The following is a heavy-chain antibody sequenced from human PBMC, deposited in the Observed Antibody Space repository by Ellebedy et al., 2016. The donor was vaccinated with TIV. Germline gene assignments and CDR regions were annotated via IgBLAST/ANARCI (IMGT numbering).Heavy chain of an antibody. CDR3: ATYPVSYYFDGPFEY. CDR2: ISSSGSTI. V-gene: IGHV3-11*04. D-gene: IGHD3-22*01. Sequence: GESLKISXAASGFTFSDYYMSWIRQVPGKGLEWVSYISSSGSTIYDADSVRGRFTISRDNAKNSLYLQMSSLRAEDTAVYYCATYPVSYYFDGPFEYWGLGALVTVSS. J-gene: IGHJ4*02. CDR1: GFTFSDYY.